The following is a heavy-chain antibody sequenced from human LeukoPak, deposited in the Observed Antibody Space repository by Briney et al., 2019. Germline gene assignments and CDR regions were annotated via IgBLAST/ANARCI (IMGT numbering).Heavy chain of an antibody. Sequence: SVKVSCKASGGTFSSYANSWVRQAPGQGLEWMGGIIPIFGTANYAQKFQGRVTITADESTSTAYMELSSLRSEDTAVYYCARDGELGGQTPFDPWGQGTLVTVSS. CDR2: IIPIFGTA. J-gene: IGHJ5*02. CDR3: ARDGELGGQTPFDP. V-gene: IGHV1-69*13. CDR1: GGTFSSYA. D-gene: IGHD3-10*01.